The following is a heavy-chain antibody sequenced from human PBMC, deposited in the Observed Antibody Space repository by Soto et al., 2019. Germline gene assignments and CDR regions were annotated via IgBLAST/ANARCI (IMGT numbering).Heavy chain of an antibody. CDR1: RFIFSDYA. D-gene: IGHD1-26*01. CDR2: IGGGNTDR. J-gene: IGHJ5*01. CDR3: AKDAVSYNGKWDWFDS. V-gene: IGHV3-23*01. Sequence: DVQLLESGGGLVQPGGSLTLSCAASRFIFSDYAMNWVRQAPGKGLAWVSSIGGGNTDRYYADSVKGRFIISRDNSKNTMYLQMNSLRDDDTAVYYCAKDAVSYNGKWDWFDSWGQGTLVTVSS.